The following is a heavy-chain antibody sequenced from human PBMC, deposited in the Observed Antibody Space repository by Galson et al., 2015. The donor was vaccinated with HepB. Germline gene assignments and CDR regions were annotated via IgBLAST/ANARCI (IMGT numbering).Heavy chain of an antibody. D-gene: IGHD4-17*01. CDR2: INSDGSST. Sequence: SLRLSCAASGFTFSSYWMHWVRQAPGKGLVWVSRINSDGSSTSYADSVKGRFTISRDNAKNTLYLQMNSLRAEDTAVYYCAREHYGAERYPDYWGQGTLVTVSS. CDR1: GFTFSSYW. V-gene: IGHV3-74*01. J-gene: IGHJ4*02. CDR3: AREHYGAERYPDY.